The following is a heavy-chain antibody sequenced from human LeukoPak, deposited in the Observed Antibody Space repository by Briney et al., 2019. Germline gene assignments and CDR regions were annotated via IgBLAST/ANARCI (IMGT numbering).Heavy chain of an antibody. CDR3: VRSETIWYYFDY. CDR1: GFTFSADW. V-gene: IGHV4-28*01. D-gene: IGHD1-7*01. Sequence: LRLSCAASGFTFSADWMNWIRQTPGKALEWIGNMYYRGSTYYNPSLNSRVSMSLDTSKNQFSLRLSSVTAADTAVYFCVRSETIWYYFDYWGQGRLVTVSS. J-gene: IGHJ4*02. CDR2: MYYRGST.